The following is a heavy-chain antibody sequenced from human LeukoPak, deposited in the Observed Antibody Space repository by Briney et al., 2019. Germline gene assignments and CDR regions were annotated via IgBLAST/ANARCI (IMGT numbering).Heavy chain of an antibody. Sequence: SVKVSCKASGFTFTSSAVQWVRQARGQRLEWIGWIVVGSGNTNYAQKFQERVTITRDMSTSTAYMELSSLRSEDTAVYYCAADGPSYGNYYYYYYGMDVWGQGTKVTVCS. CDR3: AADGPSYGNYYYYYYGMDV. D-gene: IGHD5-18*01. CDR2: IVVGSGNT. V-gene: IGHV1-58*01. J-gene: IGHJ6*02. CDR1: GFTFTSSA.